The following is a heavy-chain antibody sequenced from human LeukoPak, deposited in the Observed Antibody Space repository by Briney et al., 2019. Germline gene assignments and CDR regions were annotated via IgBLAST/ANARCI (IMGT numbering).Heavy chain of an antibody. J-gene: IGHJ3*02. V-gene: IGHV3-48*02. CDR1: GFTFSSYS. Sequence: PGGSLRLSCAASGFTFSSYSMNWVRQAPGKGLEWVSYISSSSSTIYYADSVKGRFTISRVNAKNSLYLQMNSLRDEDTAVYYCARVMINYDILTGYHHDAFDIWGQGTMVTVSS. D-gene: IGHD3-9*01. CDR2: ISSSSSTI. CDR3: ARVMINYDILTGYHHDAFDI.